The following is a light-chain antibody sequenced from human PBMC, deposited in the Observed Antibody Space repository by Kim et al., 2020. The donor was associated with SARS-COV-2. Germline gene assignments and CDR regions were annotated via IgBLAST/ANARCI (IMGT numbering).Light chain of an antibody. CDR1: KDISNW. J-gene: IGKJ4*01. V-gene: IGKV1D-12*01. CDR3: QQTNGFLLT. CDR2: EAS. Sequence: YVVKRGNIDCRACKDISNWLGWYQQKAGKAPKVLISEASNVQGVVQSRFGGSGSGTDFTFTINVLHPDDFANYYRQQTNGFLLTFGGGTKVDIK.